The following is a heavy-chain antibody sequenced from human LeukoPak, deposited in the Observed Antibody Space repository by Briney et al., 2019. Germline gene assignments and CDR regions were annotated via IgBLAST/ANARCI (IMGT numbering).Heavy chain of an antibody. J-gene: IGHJ4*02. CDR1: EFTFSSYA. CDR2: ITSNGGTT. Sequence: GGSLRLSCAASEFTFSSYAMHWVRQAPGKGLEYVSAITSNGGTTYYANSVKGRFTISRDNSKNTLYLQMGSLRAEDMAVYYCARWTVATIRGGGSDYWGQGTLVTVSS. CDR3: ARWTVATIRGGGSDY. D-gene: IGHD5-12*01. V-gene: IGHV3-64*01.